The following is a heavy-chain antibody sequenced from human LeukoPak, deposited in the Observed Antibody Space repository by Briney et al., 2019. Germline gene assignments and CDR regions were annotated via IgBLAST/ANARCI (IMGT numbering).Heavy chain of an antibody. Sequence: GGSLRLSCAASGFTFSRYWMSWVRQAPGKGLEWVANIKQDGSEKYYVDSVKGRFTISRDNAKNSLYLQMNSLRAEDTAVYYCTGTTPDWFDPWGQGTLVTVSS. CDR1: GFTFSRYW. V-gene: IGHV3-7*01. CDR3: TGTTPDWFDP. CDR2: IKQDGSEK. D-gene: IGHD1-1*01. J-gene: IGHJ5*02.